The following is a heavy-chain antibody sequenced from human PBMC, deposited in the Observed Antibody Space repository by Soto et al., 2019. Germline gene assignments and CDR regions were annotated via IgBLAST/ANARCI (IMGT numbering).Heavy chain of an antibody. CDR3: ARAGPTTFTSGLYYMDV. V-gene: IGHV3-74*01. D-gene: IGHD1-1*01. J-gene: IGHJ6*03. Sequence: VQLVESGGGLVQPGGSLRLSCAASGFIFSSYWMHWVRQAPGKGLVWVSRINSDGSSTGYADSVKGRFTISRDNAKNTLYLQMNSLRAEDTAVYYCARAGPTTFTSGLYYMDVWGKGTTASVSS. CDR2: INSDGSST. CDR1: GFIFSSYW.